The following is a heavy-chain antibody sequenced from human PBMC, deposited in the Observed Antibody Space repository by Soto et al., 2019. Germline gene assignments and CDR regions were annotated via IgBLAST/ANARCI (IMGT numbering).Heavy chain of an antibody. CDR1: GYTFTTYG. J-gene: IGHJ4*02. D-gene: IGHD3-10*01. V-gene: IGHV1-18*01. CDR3: ARFYASGSYPYDY. CDR2: ISAYNGNT. Sequence: ASVKVSCKASGYTFTTYGITWVRQAPGQGLEWMGWISAYNGNTNYAQNLQGRVTMTTDTSTSTAYMELRSLRSDDTAVYYCARFYASGSYPYDYWGQGTLVTVSS.